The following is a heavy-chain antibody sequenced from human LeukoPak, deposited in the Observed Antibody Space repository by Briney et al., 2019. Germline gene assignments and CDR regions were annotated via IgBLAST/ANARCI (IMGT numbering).Heavy chain of an antibody. CDR3: ARARHCSGGSCYSGYYYYMDV. Sequence: GASVKVSCKASGYTFTGYYMHWVRQAPGQGLEWMGGIIPIFGTANYAQKFQGRVTITTDESTSTAYMELSSLRSEDTAVYYCARARHCSGGSCYSGYYYYMDVWGKGTTVTVSS. CDR1: GYTFTGYY. CDR2: IIPIFGTA. D-gene: IGHD2-15*01. V-gene: IGHV1-69*05. J-gene: IGHJ6*03.